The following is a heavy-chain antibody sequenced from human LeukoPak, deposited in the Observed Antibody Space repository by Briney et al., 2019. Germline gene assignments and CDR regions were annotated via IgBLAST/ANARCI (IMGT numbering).Heavy chain of an antibody. V-gene: IGHV3-21*01. CDR1: GFTFSDYS. CDR2: ISCSSSNI. Sequence: GGSLRLSCAASGFTFSDYSMNWVRQAPGKGLEWVSSISCSSSNIYYADSVKGRFTISRDNAKNSLYLEMNSLRAEDTAVYYCARACARTNCYTEDWGQGTLVTVSS. CDR3: ARACARTNCYTED. D-gene: IGHD2-2*01. J-gene: IGHJ4*02.